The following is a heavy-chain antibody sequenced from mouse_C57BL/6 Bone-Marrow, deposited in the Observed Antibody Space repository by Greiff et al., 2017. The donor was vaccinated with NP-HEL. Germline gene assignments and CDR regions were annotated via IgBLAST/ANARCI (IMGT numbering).Heavy chain of an antibody. CDR2: ISDGGSYT. D-gene: IGHD1-1*01. CDR3: ASHGSTYAMDY. Sequence: EVQGVESGGGLVKPGGSLKLSCAASGFTFSSYAMSWVRQTPEKRLEWVATISDGGSYTYYPDNVKGRFTISRDNAKNNLYLQMSHLKSEDTAMYYCASHGSTYAMDYWGQGTSVTVSS. V-gene: IGHV5-4*01. J-gene: IGHJ4*01. CDR1: GFTFSSYA.